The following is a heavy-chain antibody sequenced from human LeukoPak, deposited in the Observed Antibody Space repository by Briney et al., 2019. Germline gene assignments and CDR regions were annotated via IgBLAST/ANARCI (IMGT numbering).Heavy chain of an antibody. CDR3: ATPEEPSIVGANGDAFDI. Sequence: GASVKVSCKASGGTFSSYAISWVRQAPGQGLEWMGRIIPIFGIANYAQKFQGRVTITADKTTSTAYMELSSLRSEDTAVYYCATPEEPSIVGANGDAFDIWGQGTMVTVSS. CDR1: GGTFSSYA. CDR2: IIPIFGIA. J-gene: IGHJ3*02. D-gene: IGHD1-26*01. V-gene: IGHV1-69*04.